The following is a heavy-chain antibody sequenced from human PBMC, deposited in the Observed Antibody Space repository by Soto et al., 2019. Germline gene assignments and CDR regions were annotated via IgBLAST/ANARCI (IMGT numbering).Heavy chain of an antibody. V-gene: IGHV4-31*03. CDR2: IYYSGST. CDR1: GGSISSGGYY. Sequence: PSETLSLTCTVSGGSISSGGYYWSWIRQHPGKGLEWIGYIYYSGSTYYNPSLKSRVTISVDTSKNQFSLKLSSVTAADTAVYYCARGDMTYYYDSSGYYYDYFDYWGQGTLVTVSS. J-gene: IGHJ4*02. D-gene: IGHD3-22*01. CDR3: ARGDMTYYYDSSGYYYDYFDY.